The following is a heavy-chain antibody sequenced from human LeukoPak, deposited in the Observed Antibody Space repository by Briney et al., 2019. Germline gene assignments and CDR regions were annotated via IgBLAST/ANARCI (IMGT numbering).Heavy chain of an antibody. V-gene: IGHV3-74*01. J-gene: IGHJ4*02. CDR2: IKTDGTTT. CDR3: AKDPSFRPGYFDY. Sequence: GGSLRLSCAASGFTFSSYWMHWVRQAPGEGLVWVSRIKTDGTTTNYADSVKGRFTVSRDNAKNTLYLQMNSLRAEDTAVYYCAKDPSFRPGYFDYWGQGTLVTVSS. CDR1: GFTFSSYW.